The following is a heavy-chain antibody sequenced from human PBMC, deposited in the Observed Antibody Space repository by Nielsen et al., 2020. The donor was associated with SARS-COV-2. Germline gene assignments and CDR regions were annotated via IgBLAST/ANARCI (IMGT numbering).Heavy chain of an antibody. V-gene: IGHV1-3*01. D-gene: IGHD2-15*01. Sequence: ASVKVSCKASGYTFTSYAMHWVRQAPGQRLEWMGWINAGNGNTKYSQKFQGRVTITRDTSASTAYMELSSLRSEDTAVYYCARTATCSQAGDVWGQGTTVTVSS. CDR1: GYTFTSYA. CDR3: ARTATCSQAGDV. CDR2: INAGNGNT. J-gene: IGHJ6*02.